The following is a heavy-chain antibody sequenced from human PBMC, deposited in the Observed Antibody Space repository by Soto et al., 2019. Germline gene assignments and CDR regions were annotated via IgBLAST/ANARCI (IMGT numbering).Heavy chain of an antibody. CDR2: INLKSGDT. V-gene: IGHV1-8*01. Sequence: QVQLVQSGAEVKKPGASMRVSCRASGFSFTSFEINWVRQAPGQGLEWVGRINLKSGDTGFAQRFQGRAAMTRNTSISTANMEGRGLKVEDTAEYYCSRGRGGVAGEMLDYWGQGTPVTVAS. J-gene: IGHJ4*02. CDR3: SRGRGGVAGEMLDY. CDR1: GFSFTSFE. D-gene: IGHD6-19*01.